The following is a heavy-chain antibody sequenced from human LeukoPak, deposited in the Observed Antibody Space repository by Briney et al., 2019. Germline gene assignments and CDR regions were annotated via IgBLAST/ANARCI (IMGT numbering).Heavy chain of an antibody. V-gene: IGHV1-2*02. J-gene: IGHJ6*02. CDR3: ARERGMWYYGSSGYYPRPYYYYGMDV. Sequence: GASVKVSCKASGYTFTGYYMHWVRQAPGQGLEWMGWINPNSGGTNYAQKFQGRVTMTRDTSISTAYMELSRLRSDDTAVYYCARERGMWYYGSSGYYPRPYYYYGMDVWGQGTTVTVSS. CDR2: INPNSGGT. CDR1: GYTFTGYY. D-gene: IGHD3-22*01.